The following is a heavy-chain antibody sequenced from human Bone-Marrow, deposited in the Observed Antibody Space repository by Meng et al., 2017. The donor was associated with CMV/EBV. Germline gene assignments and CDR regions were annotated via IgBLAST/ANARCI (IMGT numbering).Heavy chain of an antibody. Sequence: GESLISCAASGFTFSSYTMIWVRQSPGKGLEWVSSISSSNSYTFYIDSVKGRFSISRDNTKNSVYLQMNSLRAEDTAVYYCAREGYGMDVWGQGTTVTVSS. CDR3: AREGYGMDV. CDR1: GFTFSSYT. V-gene: IGHV3-21*01. J-gene: IGHJ6*02. CDR2: ISSSNSYT.